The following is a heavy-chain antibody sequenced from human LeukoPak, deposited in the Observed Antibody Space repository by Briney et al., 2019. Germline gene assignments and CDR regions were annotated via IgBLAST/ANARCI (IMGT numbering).Heavy chain of an antibody. V-gene: IGHV1-69*01. CDR2: IIPMFGIA. D-gene: IGHD6-13*01. CDR1: GGTFSRYA. J-gene: IGHJ4*02. CDR3: ARGDSSKTGFDY. Sequence: ASVKVSCRASGGTFSRYAISWVRQAPGQGLEWMGGIIPMFGIANCAQKFQGRVTITADESTSTAYMELSSLRSEDTAVYYCARGDSSKTGFDYWGQGTLVTVSS.